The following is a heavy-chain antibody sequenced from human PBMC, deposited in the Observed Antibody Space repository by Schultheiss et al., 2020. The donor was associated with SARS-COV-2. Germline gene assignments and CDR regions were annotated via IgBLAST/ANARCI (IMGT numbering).Heavy chain of an antibody. CDR1: GFTFSSYA. J-gene: IGHJ4*02. Sequence: GGSLRLSCAASGFTFSSYAMSWVRQAPGKGLEWVSAISGSGGSTYYADSVKGRFTISRHNSKNTLYLQMNSLRAEDTAVYYCAKDKGDYGDYDYFDYWGQGTLVTVSS. D-gene: IGHD4-17*01. CDR3: AKDKGDYGDYDYFDY. CDR2: ISGSGGST. V-gene: IGHV3-23*01.